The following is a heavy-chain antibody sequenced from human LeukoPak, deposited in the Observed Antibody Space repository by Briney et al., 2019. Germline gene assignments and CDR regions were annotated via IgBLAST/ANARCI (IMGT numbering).Heavy chain of an antibody. CDR2: INHSGST. V-gene: IGHV4-34*01. D-gene: IGHD6-19*01. CDR3: ARRVYSSGWYHDY. J-gene: IGHJ4*02. CDR1: GGSFSGYY. Sequence: KPSETLSLTCAVYGGSFSGYYWSWIRQPPGKGLEWIGEINHSGSTNYNPSLKSRVTISVDTSKNQFSLKLSSVTAADTAVYYCARRVYSSGWYHDYWGQGTLVTVSS.